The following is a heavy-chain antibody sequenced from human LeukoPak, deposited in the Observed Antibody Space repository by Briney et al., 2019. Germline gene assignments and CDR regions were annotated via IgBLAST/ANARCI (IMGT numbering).Heavy chain of an antibody. D-gene: IGHD3-10*01. CDR3: ARDTREARITMVRGLSWFDP. CDR1: GFTFSSYS. V-gene: IGHV3-21*01. Sequence: KPGGSLRLSCAASGFTFSSYSMNWVRQAPGKGLEWVSSISSSSSYIYYADSVEGRFTISRDNAKNSLYLQMNSLRAEDTAVYYCARDTREARITMVRGLSWFDPWGQGTLVTVSS. J-gene: IGHJ5*02. CDR2: ISSSSSYI.